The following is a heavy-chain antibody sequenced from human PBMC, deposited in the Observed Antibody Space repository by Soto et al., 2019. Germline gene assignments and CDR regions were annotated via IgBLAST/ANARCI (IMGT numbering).Heavy chain of an antibody. V-gene: IGHV4-31*03. D-gene: IGHD2-2*02. J-gene: IGHJ4*02. CDR1: GGSISSAYY. CDR3: ARTGLYNFDY. CDR2: IYHDGTT. Sequence: QVQLQESGPGLVKPSQTLSLTCTVSGGSISSAYYWRWIRQRPGKGLEWSAYIYHDGTTYFNPSLQSRVTISIDASENQFSLKLSSVTAADTAVYFCARTGLYNFDYWGQGTLVTVSS.